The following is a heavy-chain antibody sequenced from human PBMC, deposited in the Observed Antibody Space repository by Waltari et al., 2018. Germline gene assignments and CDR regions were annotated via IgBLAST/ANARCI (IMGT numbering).Heavy chain of an antibody. Sequence: QVLLEQSGPELQRPGASVKISCKSSGYLFTDFAINWARQAPGQGLEWMGWSNTKTGNPTYAPGFRGRFVFSVDKFFRTAYLVSSSLEAEDTAVYYCTRDPSIATPDANFWGQGTLVTVSS. D-gene: IGHD2-15*01. CDR3: TRDPSIATPDANF. V-gene: IGHV7-4-1*02. CDR1: GYLFTDFA. CDR2: SNTKTGNP. J-gene: IGHJ4*02.